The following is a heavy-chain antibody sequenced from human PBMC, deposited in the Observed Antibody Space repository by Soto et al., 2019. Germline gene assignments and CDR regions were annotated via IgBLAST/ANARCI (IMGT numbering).Heavy chain of an antibody. CDR1: GFTFSSDS. D-gene: IGHD3-16*02. Sequence: PGGSLRLSCAASGFTFSSDSMNWVRQPPGKGLEWVSSISSSSRYIYYAASVKGRFTISRDKAKNSLYLQMNSLRAEDTAVYYCARDQTPYYRSGSFDPWGQGTLVTVSS. CDR2: ISSSSRYI. CDR3: ARDQTPYYRSGSFDP. J-gene: IGHJ5*02. V-gene: IGHV3-21*01.